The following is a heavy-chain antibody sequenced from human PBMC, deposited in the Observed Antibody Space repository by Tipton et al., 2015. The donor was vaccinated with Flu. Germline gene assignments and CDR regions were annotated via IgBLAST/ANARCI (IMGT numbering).Heavy chain of an antibody. D-gene: IGHD2-2*01. V-gene: IGHV3-15*01. Sequence: SLRLSCAASGFTFSNAWMSWVRQAPGKGLEWVGRIKSKTDGGTTDYAAPVKGRFTISRDDSKNTLYLQMNSLKTEDTAVYYCTSTPPRGVVPAAHAFDIWGQGTMVTVSS. CDR1: GFTFSNAW. J-gene: IGHJ3*02. CDR3: TSTPPRGVVPAAHAFDI. CDR2: IKSKTDGGTT.